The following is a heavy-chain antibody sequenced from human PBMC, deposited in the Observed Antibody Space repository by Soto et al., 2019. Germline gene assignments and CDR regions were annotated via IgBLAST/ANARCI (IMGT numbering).Heavy chain of an antibody. CDR3: ARAPRLSSSGWYYAFDI. Sequence: ASVKVSCKASGYTFTSYGISWVRQAPGQGLEWMGWISAYNGNTNYAQKRQGRVTMTTDTSTSTAYMELRSLRSDDTAVYYCARAPRLSSSGWYYAFDIWGQGTMVTVSS. CDR1: GYTFTSYG. D-gene: IGHD6-19*01. V-gene: IGHV1-18*01. CDR2: ISAYNGNT. J-gene: IGHJ3*02.